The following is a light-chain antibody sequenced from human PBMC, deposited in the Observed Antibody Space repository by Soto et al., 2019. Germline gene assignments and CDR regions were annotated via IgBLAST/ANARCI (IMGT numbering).Light chain of an antibody. V-gene: IGKV1-39*01. CDR1: QSISRY. CDR2: AAS. J-gene: IGKJ4*01. Sequence: VQMTQSPSSLSASVGDRVTITCRASQSISRYINWYQQKPGKAPKLLIYAASSLQSGVPSRFSGSRSGTDFTLTISSLQPEDFATYYCQQSYSTPRTFGGGTKVEVK. CDR3: QQSYSTPRT.